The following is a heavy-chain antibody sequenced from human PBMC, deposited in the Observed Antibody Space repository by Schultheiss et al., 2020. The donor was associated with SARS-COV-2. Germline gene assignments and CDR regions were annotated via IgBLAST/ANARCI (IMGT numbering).Heavy chain of an antibody. D-gene: IGHD1-26*01. CDR1: GGSISSYY. CDR2: IYTSGST. V-gene: IGHV4-4*07. CDR3: ARQGWIVGATTLSYYYMDV. Sequence: SETLSLTCTVSGGSISSYYWSWIRQPAGKGLEWIGRIYTSGSTNYNPSLKSRVTMSVDTSKNQFSLKLSSVTAADTAVYYCARQGWIVGATTLSYYYMDVWGKGTTVTVSS. J-gene: IGHJ6*03.